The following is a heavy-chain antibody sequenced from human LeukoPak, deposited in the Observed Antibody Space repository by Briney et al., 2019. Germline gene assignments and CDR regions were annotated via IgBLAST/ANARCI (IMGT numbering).Heavy chain of an antibody. J-gene: IGHJ5*02. D-gene: IGHD6-13*01. CDR2: IWYDGSNK. CDR1: GFTFSSYG. Sequence: PGRSLRLSCAASGFTFSSYGMHWVRQAPGKGLEWVAVIWYDGSNKYYADSVKGRFTISRDNSKNTLYLQMNSLRAEDTAVYYCARDPLSSSWYRGWFDPWGQGTLVTVSS. V-gene: IGHV3-33*01. CDR3: ARDPLSSSWYRGWFDP.